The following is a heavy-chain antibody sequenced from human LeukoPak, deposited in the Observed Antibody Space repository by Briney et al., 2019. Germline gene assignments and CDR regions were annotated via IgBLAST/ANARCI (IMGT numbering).Heavy chain of an antibody. J-gene: IGHJ5*02. CDR2: IYYSGST. CDR3: ARVGYSNGPQWFDP. Sequence: PSETLSLTCTVSGGSISSFYWTWLRQPPGKGLEWIGYIYYSGSTNYNPSLKSRVSISVDTSKNQFSVKLSSVTAADTAVYYCARVGYSNGPQWFDPWGQGTLVTVSS. V-gene: IGHV4-59*01. CDR1: GGSISSFY. D-gene: IGHD5-18*01.